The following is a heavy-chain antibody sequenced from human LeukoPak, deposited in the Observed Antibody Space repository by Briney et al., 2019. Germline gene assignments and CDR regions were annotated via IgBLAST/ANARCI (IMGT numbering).Heavy chain of an antibody. CDR1: GDSMNSHY. D-gene: IGHD3-10*01. CDR3: ARERRGITMVRGVITEYYFDY. J-gene: IGHJ4*02. Sequence: PSETLSLTCTVSGDSMNSHYWSWIRQPPGKGLEWIGYISYIGSTNYNPSLKSRVTISVDTSKNQFSLKLSSVTAADTAVYYCARERRGITMVRGVITEYYFDYWGQGTLVTVSS. V-gene: IGHV4-59*11. CDR2: ISYIGST.